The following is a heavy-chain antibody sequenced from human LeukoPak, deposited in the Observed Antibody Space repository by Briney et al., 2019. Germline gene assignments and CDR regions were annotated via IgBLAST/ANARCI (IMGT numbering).Heavy chain of an antibody. D-gene: IGHD2-15*01. CDR3: AKNPCSGGSCYSYYYYYGMDV. Sequence: GGPLRLSCAASGFTFSSYGMHWVRQAPDKGLEWVAVISYDGSNKYYADSVKGRFTISRDNSKNTLYLQMNSLRAEDTAVYYCAKNPCSGGSCYSYYYYYGMDVWGQGTTVTVSS. V-gene: IGHV3-30*18. CDR2: ISYDGSNK. CDR1: GFTFSSYG. J-gene: IGHJ6*02.